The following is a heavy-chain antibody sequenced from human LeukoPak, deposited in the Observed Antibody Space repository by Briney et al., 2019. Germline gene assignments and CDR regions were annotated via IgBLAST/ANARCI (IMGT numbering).Heavy chain of an antibody. CDR3: ARDMMDCSGGSCYFDY. CDR2: ISAYNGNT. V-gene: IGHV1-18*01. Sequence: ASVKVSCKASGGTFSSYAISWVRQAPGQGLEWMGWISAYNGNTNYAQKLQGRVTMTTDTSTSTAYMELRSLRSDDTAVYYCARDMMDCSGGSCYFDYWGQGTLVTVSS. J-gene: IGHJ4*02. D-gene: IGHD2-15*01. CDR1: GGTFSSYA.